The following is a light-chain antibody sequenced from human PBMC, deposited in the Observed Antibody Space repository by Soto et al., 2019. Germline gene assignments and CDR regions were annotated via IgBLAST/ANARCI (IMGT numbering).Light chain of an antibody. J-gene: IGLJ3*02. CDR3: SSYTTSDTWV. CDR1: SSDVPHYKY. V-gene: IGLV2-14*01. CDR2: EVS. Sequence: QSALTQPASVSGSPGQSITISCTGTSSDVPHYKYVSWYQQHPGKAPKLMIYEVSNRPSGVSNRFSGSKSGNTASLTISGLQAEDEANYYCSSYTTSDTWVFGGGTKLTVL.